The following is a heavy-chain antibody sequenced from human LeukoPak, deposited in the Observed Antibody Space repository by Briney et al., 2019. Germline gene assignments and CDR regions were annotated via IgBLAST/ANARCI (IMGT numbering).Heavy chain of an antibody. CDR3: AKRGTGMYASDI. J-gene: IGHJ3*02. CDR2: FSVSGDSI. Sequence: GGSLRLSCAASGFTVSSNYMSWVRQAPGKGLEWVSVFSVSGDSIFYADSVKGRFTISRDISNNTLFLEMNSLRAEDTAIYYCAKRGTGMYASDIWGQGTMVTVSS. CDR1: GFTVSSNY. D-gene: IGHD3-16*01. V-gene: IGHV3-23*01.